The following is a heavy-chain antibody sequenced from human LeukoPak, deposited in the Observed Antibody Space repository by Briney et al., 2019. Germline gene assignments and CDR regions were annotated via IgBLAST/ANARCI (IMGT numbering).Heavy chain of an antibody. D-gene: IGHD4-11*01. CDR3: GKGAKGGFDYSNSLNG. CDR1: GFIFSHYG. CDR2: ICSAGSNR. Sequence: GGSLRLSCVASGFIFSHYGMNWVRQAPGKGLEWVAVICSAGSNRYYAGSVKGRFIISRDNSQNTMILQMNSLSAGTTAKYSGGKGAKGGFDYSNSLNGWGQGSLVTVSS. V-gene: IGHV3-33*06. J-gene: IGHJ4*01.